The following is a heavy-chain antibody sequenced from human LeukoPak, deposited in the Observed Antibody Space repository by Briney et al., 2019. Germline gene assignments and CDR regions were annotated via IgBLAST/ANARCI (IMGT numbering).Heavy chain of an antibody. D-gene: IGHD2-2*01. V-gene: IGHV3-21*01. CDR3: AKGPLRGTAAAIDY. J-gene: IGHJ4*02. Sequence: GGSLRLSCAASGFTFSNYNMNWVRQAPGKGLEWVSSISSSSSYSSISSSSSYIYYGDSVKGRFTISRDISTDTLWLQMDSLRTEDTAVYYCAKGPLRGTAAAIDYWGQGTLVTVSS. CDR1: GFTFSNYN. CDR2: ISSSSSYI.